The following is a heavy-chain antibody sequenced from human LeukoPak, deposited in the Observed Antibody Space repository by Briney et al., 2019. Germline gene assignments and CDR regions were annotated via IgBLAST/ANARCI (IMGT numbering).Heavy chain of an antibody. CDR2: ISNSGSTI. J-gene: IGHJ5*02. CDR1: GCTFSDYY. V-gene: IGHV3-11*01. D-gene: IGHD2-21*01. Sequence: GGSLRLSCAASGCTFSDYYMAWIRQAPGKGLEWVSSISNSGSTIYYADSVKGRFTISRDNAKNSLYLQMNSLRAEDTAVYYCARTHQPYSSLVNWFAPWGRGTLVTVSS. CDR3: ARTHQPYSSLVNWFAP.